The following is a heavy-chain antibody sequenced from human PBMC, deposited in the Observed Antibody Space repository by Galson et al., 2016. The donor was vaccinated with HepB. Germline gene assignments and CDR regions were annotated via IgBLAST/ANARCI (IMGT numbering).Heavy chain of an antibody. CDR2: VSSGGTTQ. CDR3: AREGGTSGTYPYSFDY. J-gene: IGHJ4*02. Sequence: SLRLSCAASGFSFSNYGMHWVRQAPGKGLEWVAVVSSGGTTQYYADSVKGRFTISRDNSKSTLYLQMDSLRIDATAVYYCAREGGTSGTYPYSFDYWGQGTLVTVSS. V-gene: IGHV3-30*03. CDR1: GFSFSNYG. D-gene: IGHD1-26*01.